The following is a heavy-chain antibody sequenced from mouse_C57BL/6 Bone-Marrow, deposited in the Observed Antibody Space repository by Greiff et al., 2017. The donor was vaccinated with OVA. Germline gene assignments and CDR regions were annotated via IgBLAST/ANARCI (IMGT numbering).Heavy chain of an antibody. D-gene: IGHD2-3*01. Sequence: QVQLQQSGAELARPGASVKLSCKASGYTFTSYGISWVKQRTGQGLEWIGEIYPRRGNTYYNEKFKGKATLTADKSSSTAYMELRSLTSEDSAVYFCARERDGYYWGQGTLVTVSA. CDR1: GYTFTSYG. CDR3: ARERDGYY. J-gene: IGHJ3*01. V-gene: IGHV1-81*01. CDR2: IYPRRGNT.